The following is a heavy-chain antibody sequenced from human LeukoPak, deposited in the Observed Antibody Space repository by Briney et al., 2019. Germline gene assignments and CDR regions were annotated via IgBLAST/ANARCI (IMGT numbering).Heavy chain of an antibody. V-gene: IGHV3-21*03. CDR2: ISTSSSYI. CDR3: ARDQTPYY. J-gene: IGHJ4*02. CDR1: GFTFSSYS. Sequence: PGGSLRLSCAAYGFTFSSYSMNWVRQAPGKGLEWVSFISTSSSYIYYADSVKGRFTISRDNAKNSLYLEMNSLRAEDTAVYYCARDQTPYYWGQGTLVTVSP.